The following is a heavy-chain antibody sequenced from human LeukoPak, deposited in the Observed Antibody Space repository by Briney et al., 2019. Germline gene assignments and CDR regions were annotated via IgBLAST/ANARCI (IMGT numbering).Heavy chain of an antibody. D-gene: IGHD5-18*01. CDR3: ARAYFNGYGIDGFEY. Sequence: SETLSLTCTVSGGSISSYYWNWIRQPPGKGLEWIGYIYYSGSTNYNPSLKSRVTISVDTSKNQFSLKLNSVTAADTAVYYCARAYFNGYGIDGFEYWGQGVLVTVSS. CDR1: GGSISSYY. CDR2: IYYSGST. V-gene: IGHV4-59*01. J-gene: IGHJ4*02.